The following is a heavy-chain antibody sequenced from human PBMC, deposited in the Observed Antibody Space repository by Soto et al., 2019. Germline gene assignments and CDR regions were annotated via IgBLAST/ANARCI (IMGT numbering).Heavy chain of an antibody. D-gene: IGHD2-15*01. CDR3: ARELGYCSGGSCYSHMWFDP. V-gene: IGHV1-2*04. J-gene: IGHJ5*02. CDR1: GGTFSSYA. CDR2: INPNSGGT. Sequence: ASVKVSCKASGGTFSSYAISWVRQAPGQGLEWMGWINPNSGGTNYAQKFQGWVTMTRDTSISTAYMELSSVTAADTAVYYCARELGYCSGGSCYSHMWFDPWGQGTLVTVSS.